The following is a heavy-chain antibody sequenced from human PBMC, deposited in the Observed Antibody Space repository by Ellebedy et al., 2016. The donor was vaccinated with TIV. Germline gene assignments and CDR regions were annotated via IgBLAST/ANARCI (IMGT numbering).Heavy chain of an antibody. V-gene: IGHV3-23*01. CDR2: ISHTGSRT. CDR3: AKGRGGGSDSSAPRYYFDY. Sequence: PGGSLRLSCAASGFTFSSYAMSWVRQAPGKGLEWVSTISHTGSRTYYADSVEGRFTISRDHSKKTLYLQMNSLRAEDTAIYYCAKGRGGGSDSSAPRYYFDYWGLGTLVTVSS. CDR1: GFTFSSYA. J-gene: IGHJ4*02. D-gene: IGHD3-22*01.